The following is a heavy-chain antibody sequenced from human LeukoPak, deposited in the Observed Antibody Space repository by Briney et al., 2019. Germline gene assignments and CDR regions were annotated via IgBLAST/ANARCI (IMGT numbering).Heavy chain of an antibody. CDR1: GFTFSSYA. Sequence: GGSLRLSCAASGFTFSSYAMSWVRQAPGKGLEWVSAISGSGGSTYYADSVKGRFTISRDNAKNTLYLQMSSLRAGDTAMYYCARGSTASSYFWGQGTLVTVSS. CDR3: ARGSTASSYF. J-gene: IGHJ4*02. CDR2: ISGSGGST. V-gene: IGHV3-23*01. D-gene: IGHD2-2*01.